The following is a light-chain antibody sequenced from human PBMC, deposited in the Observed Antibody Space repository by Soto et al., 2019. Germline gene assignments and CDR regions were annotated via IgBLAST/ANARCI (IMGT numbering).Light chain of an antibody. V-gene: IGKV3-15*01. Sequence: EIVMTQSPATLSLSPGERAALSCRASQSINSELAWYQQKPGQPPRLLIYGASTRDTGVPARFTGSESGSEIPLTISGLQSEDFAVYYCQQVHNWPLTFGQGTRLEI. CDR3: QQVHNWPLT. J-gene: IGKJ2*01. CDR1: QSINSE. CDR2: GAS.